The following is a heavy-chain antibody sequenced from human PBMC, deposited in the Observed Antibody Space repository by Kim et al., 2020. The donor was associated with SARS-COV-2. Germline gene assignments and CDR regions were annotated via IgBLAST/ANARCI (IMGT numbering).Heavy chain of an antibody. CDR1: GGSISSYY. V-gene: IGHV4-59*01. D-gene: IGHD3-22*01. Sequence: SETLSLTCIVSGGSISSYYWSWIRQPPGKGLEWIGYIYYSGNTNYNPSLKSRVTISVDTSKNQFSLKLSSVTAADTAVYYCARRLSHRTYYYESSGPNWFDPWGQGTLVTVSS. CDR3: ARRLSHRTYYYESSGPNWFDP. J-gene: IGHJ5*02. CDR2: IYYSGNT.